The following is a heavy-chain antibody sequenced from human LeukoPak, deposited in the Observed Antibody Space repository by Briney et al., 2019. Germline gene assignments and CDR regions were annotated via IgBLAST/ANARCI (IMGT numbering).Heavy chain of an antibody. J-gene: IGHJ1*01. CDR2: IYYSGST. CDR1: GGSISSYY. Sequence: SETLSLTCTVSGGSISSYYWSWIRQPPGKGLEWIGYIYYSGSTNYNPSLKSRVTISVDRSKNQFSLKLSSVTAADTAVYYCARVESSSSVYFQHWGQGTLVTVSS. CDR3: ARVESSSSVYFQH. D-gene: IGHD6-6*01. V-gene: IGHV4-59*12.